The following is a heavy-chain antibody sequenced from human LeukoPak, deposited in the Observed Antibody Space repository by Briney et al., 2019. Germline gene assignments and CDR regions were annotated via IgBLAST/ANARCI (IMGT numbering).Heavy chain of an antibody. V-gene: IGHV1-18*01. CDR2: ISAYNGNT. CDR3: AREPTPGVAAAGSSDLDY. Sequence: ASVKVSCKASGYTFTSYGISWVRQAPGQGLEWMGWISAYNGNTNYAQKLQGRVTMTTDTSTSTAYMELRSLRSDDTAVYYCAREPTPGVAAAGSSDLDYWGQGTLVTVSS. J-gene: IGHJ4*02. D-gene: IGHD6-13*01. CDR1: GYTFTSYG.